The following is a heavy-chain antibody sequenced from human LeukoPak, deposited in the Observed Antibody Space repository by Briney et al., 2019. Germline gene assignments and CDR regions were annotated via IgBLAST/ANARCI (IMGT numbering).Heavy chain of an antibody. CDR3: APLGGAVNY. D-gene: IGHD7-27*01. J-gene: IGHJ4*02. V-gene: IGHV1-2*02. CDR1: GYTFTGYY. CDR2: INPNNGRT. Sequence: ASVKVSCKASGYTFTGYYMHWVRQAPGQGLEWMGWINPNNGRTKYAQSFQGRVTMTTDTSISTAYMEVSSLISDDTAVYYCAPLGGAVNYWGQGTLVTVSS.